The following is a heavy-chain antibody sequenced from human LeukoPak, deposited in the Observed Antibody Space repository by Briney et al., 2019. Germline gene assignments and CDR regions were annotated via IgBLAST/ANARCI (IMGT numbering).Heavy chain of an antibody. V-gene: IGHV1-8*01. CDR2: MNPNSGNT. D-gene: IGHD2-21*02. Sequence: ASVKVSCKASGGTFTSYDINWVRQATGQGLEWMGWMNPNSGNTGYAQKFQGRVTMTRNTSISTAYMELSSLRSEDTAVYYCARDGGDVPIPHYGMDVWGQGTTVTVSS. CDR1: GGTFTSYD. CDR3: ARDGGDVPIPHYGMDV. J-gene: IGHJ6*02.